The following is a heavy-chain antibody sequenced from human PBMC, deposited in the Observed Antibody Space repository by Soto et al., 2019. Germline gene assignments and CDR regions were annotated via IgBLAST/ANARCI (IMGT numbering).Heavy chain of an antibody. D-gene: IGHD5-18*01. CDR1: GGSVSSGSYY. J-gene: IGHJ4*02. CDR3: ARISGYSYGLPPYFDY. V-gene: IGHV4-61*01. Sequence: PSETLSLTCTVPGGSVSSGSYYWSWIRQPPGKGLEWIGYIYYSGSTNYNPSLKSRVTISVDTSKNQFSLKLSSVTAADTAVYYCARISGYSYGLPPYFDYWGQGTLVTVSS. CDR2: IYYSGST.